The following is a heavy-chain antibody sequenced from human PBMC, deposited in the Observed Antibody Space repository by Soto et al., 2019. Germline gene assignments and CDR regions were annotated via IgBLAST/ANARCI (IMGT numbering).Heavy chain of an antibody. V-gene: IGHV4-34*01. CDR3: ARDGYRSGWYGGGFGY. J-gene: IGHJ4*02. Sequence: QVQLQQWGAGLLKPSETLSLTCAVYGGSFSGYYWNWIRQPPGKGLEWIGEINHSGSTNYNPSLTGRATSSVDTSKNRFSPKLSSGTAAETAVDYCARDGYRSGWYGGGFGYWGQGTLVTVSS. CDR2: INHSGST. D-gene: IGHD6-19*01. CDR1: GGSFSGYY.